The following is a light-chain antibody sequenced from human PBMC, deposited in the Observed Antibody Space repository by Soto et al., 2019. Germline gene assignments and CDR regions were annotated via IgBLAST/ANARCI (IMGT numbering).Light chain of an antibody. V-gene: IGLV2-14*01. CDR3: YSYTTSSTYV. CDR1: SSDVGEYNY. CDR2: DVS. Sequence: QSALTQPASVSGSPGQSITISCSGTSSDVGEYNYVSWYQQHPGKAPKVMIYDVSNRPSGVSNRFSGSKSGNTASLTISGLQAEDEADYYCYSYTTSSTYVFGTGTKLTVL. J-gene: IGLJ1*01.